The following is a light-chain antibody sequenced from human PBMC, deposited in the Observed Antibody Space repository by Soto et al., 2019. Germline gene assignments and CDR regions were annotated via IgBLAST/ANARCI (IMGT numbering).Light chain of an antibody. CDR3: QQYGSSPGT. V-gene: IGKV3-20*01. CDR1: QSLSSN. Sequence: IVMTQSPATLSVSPGERATLSCRASQSLSSNLAWYQQKPGQAPRLLIYGASSRATGIPDRFSGSGSGTDFTLTISRLEPEDFAVYYCQQYGSSPGTFGQGTKVDIK. CDR2: GAS. J-gene: IGKJ1*01.